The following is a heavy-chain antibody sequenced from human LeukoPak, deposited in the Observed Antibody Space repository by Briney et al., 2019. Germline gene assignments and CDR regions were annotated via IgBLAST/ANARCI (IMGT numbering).Heavy chain of an antibody. D-gene: IGHD3-10*01. V-gene: IGHV3-7*01. Sequence: GGSLRLSCAASGFTFSSYWMSWVRQAPGKGLEWVANIKQDGSEKYYVDSVKGRFTISRDNAKNSLYLQMNSLRAEDTAVYYCARTRGTMVRGVIISKYYYYYYMDVWGKGTTVTVSS. CDR2: IKQDGSEK. CDR3: ARTRGTMVRGVIISKYYYYYYMDV. J-gene: IGHJ6*03. CDR1: GFTFSSYW.